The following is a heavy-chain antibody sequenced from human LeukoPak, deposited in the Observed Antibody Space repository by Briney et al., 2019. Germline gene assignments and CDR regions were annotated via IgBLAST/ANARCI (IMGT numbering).Heavy chain of an antibody. D-gene: IGHD3-22*01. CDR2: INHSGST. CDR3: ARWSIRVTYYHDSSGYRDAFDI. Sequence: PSESLSLTCAVYGVSFSGYYWSWIRQPPGKGLEWIGEINHSGSTNYNPSLKSRVTISVDTSKNQFSLKLSSVTAADTAVYYCARWSIRVTYYHDSSGYRDAFDIWGQGTMVTVSS. CDR1: GVSFSGYY. J-gene: IGHJ3*02. V-gene: IGHV4-34*01.